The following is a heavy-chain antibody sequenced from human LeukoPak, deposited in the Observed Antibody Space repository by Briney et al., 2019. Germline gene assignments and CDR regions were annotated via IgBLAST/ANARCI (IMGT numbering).Heavy chain of an antibody. J-gene: IGHJ6*03. V-gene: IGHV1-69*02. CDR2: IIPILGIA. CDR1: GGTFSSYT. D-gene: IGHD3-16*01. CDR3: ARGLWVGDYYYYMDV. Sequence: SVKVSCKASGGTFSSYTICWVRQAPGQGLEWMGRIIPILGIANYAQKFQGRVTITADKSTSTAYMELSSLRSEDTAVYYCARGLWVGDYYYYMDVWGKGTTVTVSS.